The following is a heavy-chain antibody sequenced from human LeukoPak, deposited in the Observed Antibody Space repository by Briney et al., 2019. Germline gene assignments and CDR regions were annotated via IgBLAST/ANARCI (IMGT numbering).Heavy chain of an antibody. V-gene: IGHV4-4*02. CDR3: ARGQGATVPQVGKNWFDP. D-gene: IGHD1-26*01. CDR2: IYHSGST. J-gene: IGHJ5*02. Sequence: SETLSLTCAVSGGSISSSNWWSWVRQPPGKGLEWIGEIYHSGSTNYSPSLKSRVTLSVDKSKNQFSLKLISVTVADTAIYYCARGQGATVPQVGKNWFDPWGQGTRVTVSS. CDR1: GGSISSSNW.